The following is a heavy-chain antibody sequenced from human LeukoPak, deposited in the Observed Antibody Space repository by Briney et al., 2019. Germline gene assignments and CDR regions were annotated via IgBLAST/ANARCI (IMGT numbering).Heavy chain of an antibody. Sequence: GASVKVSCKASGYTFTSYDINWVRQATGQGLEWMGWMNPNSGNTGYAQKFQGRVTMTRNTSISTAYMELSSLRSEDTAVYYCVRGVGIAAALDYWGQGTLVTVSS. V-gene: IGHV1-8*01. CDR3: VRGVGIAAALDY. D-gene: IGHD6-13*01. CDR2: MNPNSGNT. CDR1: GYTFTSYD. J-gene: IGHJ4*02.